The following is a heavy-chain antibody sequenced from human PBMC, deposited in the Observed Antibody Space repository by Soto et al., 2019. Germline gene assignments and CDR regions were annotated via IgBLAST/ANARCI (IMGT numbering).Heavy chain of an antibody. V-gene: IGHV3-21*01. J-gene: IGHJ6*02. CDR1: GFTFSSYS. CDR3: ARVLEAGPGPYYYYGMDV. CDR2: ISSSSSYI. D-gene: IGHD6-19*01. Sequence: GGSLRLSCAASGFTFSSYSMNWVRQAPGKGLEWVSSISSSSSYIYYADSVKGRFTISRDNAKNSLYLQMNSLRAEDTAVYYCARVLEAGPGPYYYYGMDVWGQGTTVTVSS.